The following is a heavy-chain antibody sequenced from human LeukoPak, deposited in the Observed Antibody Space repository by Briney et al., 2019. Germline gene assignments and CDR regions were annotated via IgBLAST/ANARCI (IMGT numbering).Heavy chain of an antibody. CDR3: ARGGKQWRGGNYFDS. J-gene: IGHJ4*02. V-gene: IGHV1-3*03. Sequence: ASVKVSCKASGNNFTDYALQGVRQAPGESLERMGWITTGRGETRYSQEFQRRITFTRDTSASTVYMDLSDLRSEDTAVYYCARGGKQWRGGNYFDSWGQGTLVTVSS. CDR1: GNNFTDYA. CDR2: ITTGRGET. D-gene: IGHD6-19*01.